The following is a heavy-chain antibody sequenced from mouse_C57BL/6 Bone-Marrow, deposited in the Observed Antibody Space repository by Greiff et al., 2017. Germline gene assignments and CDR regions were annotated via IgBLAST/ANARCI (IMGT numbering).Heavy chain of an antibody. CDR2: IYPGSGST. CDR3: ARAGYDYRWFAY. J-gene: IGHJ3*01. V-gene: IGHV1-55*01. Sequence: VQLQQSGAELVKPGASVKMSCKASGYTFTSYWITWVKQRPGQGLEWIGDIYPGSGSTNYNEKFKSKATLTVDTSSSTAYMQLSSLTAEDSAVYYCARAGYDYRWFAYWGQGTLVTVSA. D-gene: IGHD2-4*01. CDR1: GYTFTSYW.